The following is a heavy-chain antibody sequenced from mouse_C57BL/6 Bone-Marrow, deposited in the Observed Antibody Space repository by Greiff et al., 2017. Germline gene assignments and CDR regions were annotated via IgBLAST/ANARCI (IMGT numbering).Heavy chain of an antibody. V-gene: IGHV14-4*01. D-gene: IGHD1-1*01. Sequence: EVQLQQSGAELVRPGASVKLSCTASGFNIKDDYMHWVKQRPEQGLEWIGWIDPENGDTEYASKFQGKATITADTSSNTACLQLSSLTSEDTAVYYSTVYYYGSDYWGQGTTLTVSS. CDR3: TVYYYGSDY. CDR2: IDPENGDT. J-gene: IGHJ2*01. CDR1: GFNIKDDY.